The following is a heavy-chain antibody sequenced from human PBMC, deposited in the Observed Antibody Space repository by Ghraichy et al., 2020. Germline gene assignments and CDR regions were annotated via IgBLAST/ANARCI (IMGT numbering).Heavy chain of an antibody. V-gene: IGHV3-64*01. D-gene: IGHD2-2*02. CDR3: ARASLKAINDY. CDR1: GFTFSSYA. J-gene: IGHJ4*02. Sequence: GGSLRLSCAASGFTFSSYAMHWVRQAPGKGLEYVSAISSNGGSTYYANSVKGRFTISRDNSKNTLYLPMGSLRAEDMAVYYCARASLKAINDYWGQGTLVTVSS. CDR2: ISSNGGST.